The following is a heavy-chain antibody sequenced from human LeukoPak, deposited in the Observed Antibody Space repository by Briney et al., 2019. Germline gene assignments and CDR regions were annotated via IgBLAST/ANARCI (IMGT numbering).Heavy chain of an antibody. CDR3: ARENVEMATIPRAFDN. CDR2: IYYSGST. CDR1: VGSITSYY. Sequence: SETLSLTCAVSVGSITSYYSSWIRQPPGKGLEWIWYIYYSGSTNYNPSLKSRVTISVDTSKNQFSLKLSSVTAADTAVYYCARENVEMATIPRAFDNWAQGTMVTVSS. V-gene: IGHV4-59*01. J-gene: IGHJ3*02. D-gene: IGHD5-24*01.